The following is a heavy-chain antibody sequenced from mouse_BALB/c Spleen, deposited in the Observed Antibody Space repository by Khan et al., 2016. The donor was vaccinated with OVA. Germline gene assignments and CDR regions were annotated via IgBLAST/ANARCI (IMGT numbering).Heavy chain of an antibody. Sequence: QVQLQQSGAELARPGASVKMSCKASGYTFTSYTIHWIKLRPGQGLEWIGYINPSNGYTNYNQKFKDKATLTADKSSTTAYMALSSLTSDDSAEYNGVRGGANQRSDGWFAYWGQGTLVTVSA. CDR1: GYTFTSYT. CDR2: INPSNGYT. J-gene: IGHJ3*01. CDR3: VRGGANQRSDGWFAY. V-gene: IGHV1-4*01.